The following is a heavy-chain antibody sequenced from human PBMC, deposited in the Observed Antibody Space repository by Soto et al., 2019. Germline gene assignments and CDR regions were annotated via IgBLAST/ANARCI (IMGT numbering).Heavy chain of an antibody. J-gene: IGHJ4*02. Sequence: SETLSLTCSVSGGSIRGYYLSLIRQPPGKGLEWIGYIYYGGSTHSNPSLKSRVIISLDTSKNQFSLKLSSVTAADTAVYYCARDLAGGIPDYWGQGTRVTVSS. CDR3: ARDLAGGIPDY. CDR2: IYYGGST. V-gene: IGHV4-59*12. CDR1: GGSIRGYY. D-gene: IGHD6-13*01.